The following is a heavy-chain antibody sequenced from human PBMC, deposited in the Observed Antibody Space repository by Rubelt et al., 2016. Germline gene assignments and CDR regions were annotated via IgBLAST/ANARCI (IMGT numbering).Heavy chain of an antibody. J-gene: IGHJ4*02. D-gene: IGHD3-22*01. CDR1: GFTFSSYA. V-gene: IGHV3-30*04. Sequence: VQLLESGGGLVQPGGSLRLSCAASGFTFSSYAMSWVRQAPGKGLEWVAVISYDGSNKYYADSVKGRFTISRDNSKNPLYLQMNSLRAEDTAVYYCATGRSGYSFDYWGQGTLVTVSS. CDR2: ISYDGSNK. CDR3: ATGRSGYSFDY.